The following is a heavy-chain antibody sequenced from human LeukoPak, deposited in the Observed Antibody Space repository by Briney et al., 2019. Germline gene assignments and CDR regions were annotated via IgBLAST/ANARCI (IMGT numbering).Heavy chain of an antibody. Sequence: GGSLRLSCAASGFTSSNAWMTWVRQAPGKGLEWVSTILPGGGDTYYADSVKGRFTISRDISKNTLYLQMNTLRVEDTAVYYCAKAWPAAGTFDSWGQGSLVTVSS. J-gene: IGHJ4*02. D-gene: IGHD6-13*01. V-gene: IGHV3-23*01. CDR2: ILPGGGDT. CDR1: GFTSSNAW. CDR3: AKAWPAAGTFDS.